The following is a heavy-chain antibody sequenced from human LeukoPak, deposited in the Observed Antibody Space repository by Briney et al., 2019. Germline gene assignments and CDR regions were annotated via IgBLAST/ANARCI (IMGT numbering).Heavy chain of an antibody. D-gene: IGHD2-15*01. CDR3: ARQGPDCSGGSCYLDF. V-gene: IGHV5-51*01. J-gene: IGHJ4*02. CDR2: IYPGDSDT. CDR1: GYIFSTYW. Sequence: GESLKISCKGSGYIFSTYWIGWVRQMPGKGLEWMGIIYPGDSDTRYSPSFQGQVTISADKSISTAYLQWSSLKASDTAMYYCARQGPDCSGGSCYLDFWGQGTLVTVSS.